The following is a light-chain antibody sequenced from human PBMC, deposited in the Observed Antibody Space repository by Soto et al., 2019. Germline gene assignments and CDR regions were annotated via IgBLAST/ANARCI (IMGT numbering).Light chain of an antibody. CDR3: QQSYSTPRT. J-gene: IGKJ2*01. CDR2: AAS. CDR1: QSISSY. V-gene: IGKV1-39*01. Sequence: DIQMTQSPSSLSASVGDRVTITCRASQSISSYLNWYQQKPGKAPKLLIYAASSLQSGAPSRFSRSGSGTDFTLTISSLQPEDFATYYCQQSYSTPRTFGQGTKLEIK.